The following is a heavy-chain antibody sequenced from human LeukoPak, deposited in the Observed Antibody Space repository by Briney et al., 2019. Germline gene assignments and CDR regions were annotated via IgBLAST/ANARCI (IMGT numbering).Heavy chain of an antibody. CDR1: GYTFTGYY. J-gene: IGHJ6*03. CDR3: ARDGGPNYDFWSGYRQAYYYCYMDV. CDR2: INPNSGGT. Sequence: VASVKVSCKASGYTFTGYYMHWVRQAPGQGLEWVGWINPNSGGTNYAQKFQGRVTMTRDTSISTAYMELSRLRSDDTAVYYCARDGGPNYDFWSGYRQAYYYCYMDVWGKGTTVTVSS. D-gene: IGHD3-3*01. V-gene: IGHV1-2*02.